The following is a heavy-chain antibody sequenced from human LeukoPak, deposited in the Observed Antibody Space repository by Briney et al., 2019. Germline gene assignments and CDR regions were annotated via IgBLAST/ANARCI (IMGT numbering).Heavy chain of an antibody. CDR2: IYYSGST. Sequence: SETLSLTCTVSGGSISSYYWSWIRQPPGKGLEWIGYIYYSGSTNYNPSLRSRVTISVDTSKNQFSLKLSSVTAADTAVYYCARAIVGATTGYYYYMDVWGKGTTVTVSS. D-gene: IGHD1-26*01. CDR3: ARAIVGATTGYYYYMDV. J-gene: IGHJ6*03. CDR1: GGSISSYY. V-gene: IGHV4-59*01.